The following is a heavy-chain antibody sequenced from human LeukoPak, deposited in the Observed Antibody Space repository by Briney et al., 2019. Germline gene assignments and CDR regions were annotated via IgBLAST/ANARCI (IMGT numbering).Heavy chain of an antibody. J-gene: IGHJ5*02. CDR3: SIFGVVTPSDP. CDR2: IWYDGSNK. CDR1: GFTFSSYG. Sequence: GGSLRLSCAASGFTFSSYGMHWVRQAPGKGLEWVAVIWYDGSNKYYADSVKGRFTISRDNSKNTLYLQMNSLRAEDTAVYYCSIFGVVTPSDPWGQGTLVTVSS. V-gene: IGHV3-33*01. D-gene: IGHD3-3*01.